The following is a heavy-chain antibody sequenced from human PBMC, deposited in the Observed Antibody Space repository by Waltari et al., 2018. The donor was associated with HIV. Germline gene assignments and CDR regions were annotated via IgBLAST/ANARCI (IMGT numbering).Heavy chain of an antibody. CDR2: IYWDDDK. V-gene: IGHV2-5*02. CDR3: AHRRSIVVGNFDY. D-gene: IGHD3-22*01. CDR1: GFSLTTSGVG. J-gene: IGHJ4*02. Sequence: QLTLKESGPTLVKPTQTLTLTCTFSGFSLTTSGVGVGWLRQPPGKALEWLAVIYWDDDKRYRPSVTSRLTSTKYTSKNWVVLTMTNMDPVDTATYYWAHRRSIVVGNFDYWGQGTLVTGSS.